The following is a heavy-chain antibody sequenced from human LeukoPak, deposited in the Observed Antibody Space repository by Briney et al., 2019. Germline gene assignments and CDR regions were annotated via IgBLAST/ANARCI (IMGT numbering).Heavy chain of an antibody. CDR3: AKDDHGDNPWNLVH. D-gene: IGHD4-17*01. CDR2: ISNDGYNK. V-gene: IGHV3-30*18. CDR1: GFTFSRYG. J-gene: IGHJ4*02. Sequence: GGSLRLSCVGSGFTFSRYGMHWVRQAPGKGLEWVAFISNDGYNKYFADSVKGRFTISRDNSKNALYLQINSLRAEDTAVFYCAKDDHGDNPWNLVHWGQGTLVTVSS.